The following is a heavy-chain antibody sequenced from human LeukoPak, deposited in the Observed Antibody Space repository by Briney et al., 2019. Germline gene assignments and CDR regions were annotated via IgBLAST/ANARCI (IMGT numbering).Heavy chain of an antibody. CDR3: ATWAGGTRTDYYYYGMDV. V-gene: IGHV1-24*01. Sequence: ASVNVSCKVSGYTLTELSMHWVRQAPGKGLEWMGGFDPEDGETIYAQKFQGRVTMTEDTSTDTAYMELSSLRSEDTAVYYCATWAGGTRTDYYYYGMDVWGQGTTVTVSS. D-gene: IGHD2-2*01. CDR2: FDPEDGET. J-gene: IGHJ6*02. CDR1: GYTLTELS.